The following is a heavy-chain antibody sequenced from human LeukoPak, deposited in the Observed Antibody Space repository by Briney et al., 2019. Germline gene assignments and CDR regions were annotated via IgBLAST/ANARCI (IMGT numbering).Heavy chain of an antibody. CDR1: GFTFSSYA. J-gene: IGHJ4*02. V-gene: IGHV3-30*04. CDR3: ATDFRYSGYDSPFDY. Sequence: GGSLRLSCAASGFTFSSYAMHCVRQAPGKGLEWVAVISYDGSNKYYADSVKGRFTISRDNSKNTLYLQMNSLRAEDTAVYYCATDFRYSGYDSPFDYWGQGTLVTVSS. CDR2: ISYDGSNK. D-gene: IGHD5-12*01.